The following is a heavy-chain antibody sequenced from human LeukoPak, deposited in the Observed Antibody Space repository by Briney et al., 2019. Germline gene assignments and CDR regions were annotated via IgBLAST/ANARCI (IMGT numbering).Heavy chain of an antibody. V-gene: IGHV3-9*01. CDR3: AKGRDGYNPKYYFDY. CDR1: GFTLDDYA. Sequence: GGSLRLSCTASGFTLDDYAMHCLRHAPGKGLEGVSGIRWNSGSIIYADSVKGRFTISRDNAKNSMYLQMNSLRAEDTALYYCAKGRDGYNPKYYFDYWGQGTLVTVSS. D-gene: IGHD5-24*01. CDR2: IRWNSGSI. J-gene: IGHJ4*02.